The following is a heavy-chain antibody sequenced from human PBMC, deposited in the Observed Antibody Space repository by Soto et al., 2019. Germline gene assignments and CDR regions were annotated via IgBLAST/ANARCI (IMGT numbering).Heavy chain of an antibody. CDR3: ATRMTTAPY. V-gene: IGHV3-66*01. CDR2: IYSGGGT. J-gene: IGHJ4*02. D-gene: IGHD4-17*01. CDR1: LFIVSDNY. Sequence: EVRLVQSGGGLVQPGGSLRLSCAASLFIVSDNYMSWVRQAPGKGLKWVSLIYSGGGTDYAESVKGRFTISRDNSKNTLYLQMNSLKAEDTGIYYCATRMTTAPYWGQGTVVTVSS.